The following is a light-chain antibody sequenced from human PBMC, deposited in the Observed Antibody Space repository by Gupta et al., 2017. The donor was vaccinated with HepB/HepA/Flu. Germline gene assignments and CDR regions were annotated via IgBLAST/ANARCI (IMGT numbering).Light chain of an antibody. CDR3: QQSRGSPPWT. CDR1: QSVSSSY. CDR2: GAS. V-gene: IGKV3-20*01. Sequence: EIVLTQSPGTLSLSPGERATLSCRASQSVSSSYLAWYQQRPGQAPRLLIYGASSRATGIPDRFSGSGSGTDFTLTITRLEPEDFAVYYCQQSRGSPPWTFGQGTKVEIK. J-gene: IGKJ1*01.